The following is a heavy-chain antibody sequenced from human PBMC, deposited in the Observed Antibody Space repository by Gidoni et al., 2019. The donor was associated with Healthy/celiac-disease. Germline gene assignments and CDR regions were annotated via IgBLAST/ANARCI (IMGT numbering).Heavy chain of an antibody. CDR2: SNSDGSST. V-gene: IGHV3-74*01. Sequence: EVQLVESGGGLVQPGGSLRLSCAASGFPFSSYWMDWVRQAPGKGLVWVSRSNSDGSSTSYADSVKGRFTISRDNAKNTLYLQMNSLRAEDTAVYYCARASYDFWSGYYYYFDYWGQGTLVTVSS. CDR3: ARASYDFWSGYYYYFDY. D-gene: IGHD3-3*01. J-gene: IGHJ4*02. CDR1: GFPFSSYW.